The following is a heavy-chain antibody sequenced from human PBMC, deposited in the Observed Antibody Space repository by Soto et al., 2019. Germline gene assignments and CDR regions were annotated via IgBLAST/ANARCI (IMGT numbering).Heavy chain of an antibody. J-gene: IGHJ4*02. CDR2: VSYDGSKQ. CDR3: ARDRVYYYDNSGYYNFDY. V-gene: IGHV3-30-3*01. CDR1: GFTFSNYA. Sequence: QVQLVESGGGVVQPGRSLRVSCAASGFTFSNYAMHWVRQAPGKGLEWVAVVSYDGSKQFYADSVEGRFTISRDSSKSTLYLHMDNLRDEDTAVYYCARDRVYYYDNSGYYNFDYWGQGTLVTVSP. D-gene: IGHD3-22*01.